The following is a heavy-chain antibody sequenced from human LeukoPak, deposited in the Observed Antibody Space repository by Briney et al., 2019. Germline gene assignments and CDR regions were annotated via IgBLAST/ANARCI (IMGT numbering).Heavy chain of an antibody. CDR3: ATRPYGSGSYYNGAYYFDY. Sequence: SETLSLTCTVSGGSISSSSYYWGWIRQPPGKGLEWIGSIYYSGSTYYNPSLKSRVTISVDMSKNQFSLKLSSVTAADTAVYYCATRPYGSGSYYNGAYYFDYWGQGTLVTVSS. CDR2: IYYSGST. V-gene: IGHV4-39*01. CDR1: GGSISSSSYY. J-gene: IGHJ4*02. D-gene: IGHD3-10*01.